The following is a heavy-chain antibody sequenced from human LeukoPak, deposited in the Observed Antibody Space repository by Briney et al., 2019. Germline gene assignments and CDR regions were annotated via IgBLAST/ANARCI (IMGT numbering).Heavy chain of an antibody. CDR2: IRNKANSDTT. CDR1: GFSFSDHY. CDR3: ARVLGRTSGDLGGHFGY. V-gene: IGHV3-72*01. Sequence: GGSLRLSCSASGFSFSDHYMDWVRQAPGKGLEWVGRIRNKANSDTTQYAASVQGRFSISRDDSKNSLYLQINSLKTEDTAVYYCARVLGRTSGDLGGHFGYWGQGTLVTVSS. J-gene: IGHJ4*02. D-gene: IGHD3-16*01.